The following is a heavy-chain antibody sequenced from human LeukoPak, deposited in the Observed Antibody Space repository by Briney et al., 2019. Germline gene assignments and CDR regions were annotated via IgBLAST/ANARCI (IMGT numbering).Heavy chain of an antibody. V-gene: IGHV4-39*01. CDR1: GGSISSSSYY. CDR3: ARHGIAAAGDFDY. D-gene: IGHD6-13*01. Sequence: SETLSLTCTVSGGSISSSSYYWGWICQPPGKGLEWIGSIYYSGSTYYNPSLKSRVTISVDTSKNQFSLKLSSVTAADTAVYYCARHGIAAAGDFDYWGQGTLVTVSS. CDR2: IYYSGST. J-gene: IGHJ4*02.